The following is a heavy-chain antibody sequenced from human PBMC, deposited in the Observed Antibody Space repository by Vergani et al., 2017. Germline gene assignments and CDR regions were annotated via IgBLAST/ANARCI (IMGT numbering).Heavy chain of an antibody. V-gene: IGHV3-66*02. D-gene: IGHD2-21*02. CDR3: ATPYCGGDCYIPYYYYGMDV. CDR1: GFTVSSNY. J-gene: IGHJ6*02. CDR2: IYSGGST. Sequence: EVQLVESGGGLVQPGGSLRLSCAASGFTVSSNYMSWVRQAPGKGLEWVSVIYSGGSTYYADSVKGRFTISRDNSKNTLYLQMNSLRAEDTAVYYCATPYCGGDCYIPYYYYGMDVWGQXP.